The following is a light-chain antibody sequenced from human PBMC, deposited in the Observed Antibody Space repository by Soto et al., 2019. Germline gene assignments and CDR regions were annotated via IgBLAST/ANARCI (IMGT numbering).Light chain of an antibody. CDR3: QHYET. CDR2: GAS. Sequence: SVLTPSPGILSLSPGERATLSCRASQSVSSGYLAWYQQKPGQAPRLLIYGASSRATGIPDRFSGSGSGPEFTLTSTRRKSEDFAVYCRQHYETCGQGTKVEIK. V-gene: IGKV3-20*01. CDR1: QSVSSGY. J-gene: IGKJ1*01.